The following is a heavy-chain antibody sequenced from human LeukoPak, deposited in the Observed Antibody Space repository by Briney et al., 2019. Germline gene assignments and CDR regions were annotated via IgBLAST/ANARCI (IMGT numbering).Heavy chain of an antibody. Sequence: SETLSLTCTVSGGSISSGDYYWSWIRQPPGKGLEWIGYIYYSGSTYYNPSLKSRVTISVDTSKYQFSLKLSSVTAADTAVYYCARDWGVYCSGGSCYSTENNWFDPWGQGTLVTVSS. D-gene: IGHD2-15*01. CDR1: GGSISSGDYY. J-gene: IGHJ5*02. V-gene: IGHV4-30-4*01. CDR2: IYYSGST. CDR3: ARDWGVYCSGGSCYSTENNWFDP.